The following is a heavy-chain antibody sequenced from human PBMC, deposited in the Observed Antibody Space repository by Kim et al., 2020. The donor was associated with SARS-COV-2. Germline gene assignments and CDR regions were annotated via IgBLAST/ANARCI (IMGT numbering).Heavy chain of an antibody. D-gene: IGHD2-2*01. CDR1: GYTFTSYG. CDR3: ARDRVNSYCSSTSCPPKDY. J-gene: IGHJ4*02. V-gene: IGHV1-18*01. CDR2: ISAYNGNT. Sequence: ASVKVSCKASGYTFTSYGISWVRQAPGQGLEWMGWISAYNGNTNYAQKLQGRVTMTTDTSTSTAYMELRSLRSDDTAVYYCARDRVNSYCSSTSCPPKDYWGQGTLVTVSS.